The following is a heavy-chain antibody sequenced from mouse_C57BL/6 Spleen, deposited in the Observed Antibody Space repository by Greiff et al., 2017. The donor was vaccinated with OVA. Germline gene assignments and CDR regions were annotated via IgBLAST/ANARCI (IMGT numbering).Heavy chain of an antibody. Sequence: EVHLVESGGGLVKPGGSLKLSCAASGFTFSSYAMSWVRQTPEKRLEWVATISDGGSYTYYPDNVKGRFTISRDNAKNNLYLQMSHLKSEDTARDYCAREEDAMDDWGQGTSVTVST. CDR2: ISDGGSYT. CDR1: GFTFSSYA. J-gene: IGHJ4*01. CDR3: AREEDAMDD. V-gene: IGHV5-4*01.